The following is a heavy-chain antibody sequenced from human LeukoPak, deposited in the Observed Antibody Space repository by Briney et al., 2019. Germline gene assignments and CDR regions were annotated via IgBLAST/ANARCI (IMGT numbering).Heavy chain of an antibody. CDR3: AKTHYYDSSGVPGDY. CDR1: GFTFSSYG. D-gene: IGHD3-22*01. Sequence: TGGSLRLSCAASGFTFSSYGMPWVRQAPGKGLEWVAVISHDGSNSYYADSVKGRFTISRDNSKNTLYLQMSSLRAEDTAVYYCAKTHYYDSSGVPGDYWGQGTLVTVSS. V-gene: IGHV3-30*18. CDR2: ISHDGSNS. J-gene: IGHJ4*02.